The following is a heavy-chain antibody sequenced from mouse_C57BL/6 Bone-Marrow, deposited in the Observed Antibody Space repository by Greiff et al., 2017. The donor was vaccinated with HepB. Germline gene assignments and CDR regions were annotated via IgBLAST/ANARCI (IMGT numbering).Heavy chain of an antibody. CDR2: INPNYGTT. J-gene: IGHJ2*01. D-gene: IGHD2-4*01. Sequence: VQLQQSGPELVKPGASVKISCKASGYSFTDYNMNWVKQRNGKSLEWIGVINPNYGTTSYNQKFKGKATLTVDQSSSTAYLQLNRLTSEDSAVYYCARHSTYDYALYFDYWGQGTTLTVSS. V-gene: IGHV1-39*01. CDR3: ARHSTYDYALYFDY. CDR1: GYSFTDYN.